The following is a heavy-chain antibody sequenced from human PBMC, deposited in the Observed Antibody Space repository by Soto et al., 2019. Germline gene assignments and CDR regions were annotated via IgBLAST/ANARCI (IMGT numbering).Heavy chain of an antibody. J-gene: IGHJ5*02. Sequence: SETLSLTCAVYGGSFSGYYWSWIRQPPGKGLEWIGEINHSGSTNYNPSLKSRVTISVDTSKNQFSLKLSSVTAADTAVYYCARGRGDTGYSSSWYNWFDPWGQGTLVTVS. V-gene: IGHV4-34*01. D-gene: IGHD6-13*01. CDR2: INHSGST. CDR1: GGSFSGYY. CDR3: ARGRGDTGYSSSWYNWFDP.